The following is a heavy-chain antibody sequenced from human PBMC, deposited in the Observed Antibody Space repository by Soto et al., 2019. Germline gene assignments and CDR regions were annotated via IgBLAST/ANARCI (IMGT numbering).Heavy chain of an antibody. CDR1: GFTFSSYA. CDR3: ASAPTGIIAAALYYFDY. CDR2: ISGSGGST. J-gene: IGHJ4*02. D-gene: IGHD6-13*01. V-gene: IGHV3-23*01. Sequence: LRLSCAASGFTFSSYAMSWVRQAPGKGLEWVSAISGSGGSTYYADSVKGRFTISRDNSKNTLYLQMNSLRAEDTAVYYCASAPTGIIAAALYYFDYWGQGTLVTVSS.